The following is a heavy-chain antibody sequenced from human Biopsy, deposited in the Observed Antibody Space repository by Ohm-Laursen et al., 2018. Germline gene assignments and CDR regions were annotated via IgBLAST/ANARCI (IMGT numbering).Heavy chain of an antibody. CDR1: GDFISNYY. J-gene: IGHJ2*01. Sequence: TLSLTCTVSGDFISNYYWSWIRQPAGKGLQWIGYVYYTGSTNYNTSLQSRVTISVDTSKNHFSLRLRSVTPADTAIYYCARNRGYYSDSTVPGYFDLWGRGTLVTVSS. D-gene: IGHD3-22*01. CDR3: ARNRGYYSDSTVPGYFDL. CDR2: VYYTGST. V-gene: IGHV4-59*07.